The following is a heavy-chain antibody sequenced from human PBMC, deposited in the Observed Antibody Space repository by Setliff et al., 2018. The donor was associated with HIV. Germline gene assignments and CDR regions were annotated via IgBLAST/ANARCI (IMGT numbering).Heavy chain of an antibody. Sequence: PGGSLRLSCAASEFTLSGYSMSWVRQVPGKGLEWVSLISGNGVSTYYGDSVKGRFTISRDNSKNTVHLQMNSLRAEDTAIYYCAKPQRDASYFDYWGQGTLVTVSS. CDR3: AKPQRDASYFDY. D-gene: IGHD1-1*01. V-gene: IGHV3-23*01. J-gene: IGHJ4*02. CDR2: ISGNGVST. CDR1: EFTLSGYS.